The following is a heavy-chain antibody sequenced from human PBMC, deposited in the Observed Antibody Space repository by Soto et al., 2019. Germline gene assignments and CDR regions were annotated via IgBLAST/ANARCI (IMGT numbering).Heavy chain of an antibody. J-gene: IGHJ3*02. D-gene: IGHD3-16*02. CDR1: GGSVSGYY. V-gene: IGHV4-34*01. CDR3: ARGLSYRYAFDI. Sequence: SETLSLTCAVYGGSVSGYYCTFIRQPPGKWLEWIGEINHSGSTNYNPSLKSRVTISVDTSKNQFSLKLSSVTAADTAVYYCARGLSYRYAFDIWGQGTMVTVSS. CDR2: INHSGST.